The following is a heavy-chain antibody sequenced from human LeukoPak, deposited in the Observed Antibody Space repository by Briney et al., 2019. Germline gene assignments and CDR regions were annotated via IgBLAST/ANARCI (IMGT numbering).Heavy chain of an antibody. CDR1: GYSFTSYW. CDR3: ARRTPRSRSSWYNFDY. Sequence: GESLKISCKGSGYSFTSYWIGWVRQMPGKGLEWMGTIYPGDPDTRYSPSFQGQVTISADKSISTAYLQWSSLKASDTAMYYCARRTPRSRSSWYNFDYWGQGTLVTVSS. CDR2: IYPGDPDT. J-gene: IGHJ4*02. D-gene: IGHD6-13*01. V-gene: IGHV5-51*01.